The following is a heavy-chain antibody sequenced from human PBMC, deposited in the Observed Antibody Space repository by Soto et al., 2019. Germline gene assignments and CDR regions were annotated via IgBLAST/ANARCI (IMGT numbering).Heavy chain of an antibody. Sequence: GGSLRLSCAASGFTFSSYGMHWVRQAPGKGLEWVAVIWYDGSNKYYADSVKGRFTISRDNSKNTLYLQMNSLRAEDTAVYYCARDRGNYASKGYYYYYGMDVWGQGTTVTVSS. CDR2: IWYDGSNK. CDR3: ARDRGNYASKGYYYYYGMDV. D-gene: IGHD4-4*01. V-gene: IGHV3-33*01. CDR1: GFTFSSYG. J-gene: IGHJ6*02.